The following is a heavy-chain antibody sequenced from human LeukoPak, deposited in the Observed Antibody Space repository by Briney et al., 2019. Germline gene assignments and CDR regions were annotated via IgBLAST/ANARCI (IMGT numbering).Heavy chain of an antibody. V-gene: IGHV4-34*01. D-gene: IGHD6-19*01. Sequence: SETLSLTCAVYGGSFSGYYWSWIRQPPGKGLEWIGEINHSGSTNYNPSLKSRVTILVDTSKNQFSLKLSSVTAADTAVYYCASLKAVAFDYWGQGTLVTVSS. CDR3: ASLKAVAFDY. CDR2: INHSGST. J-gene: IGHJ4*02. CDR1: GGSFSGYY.